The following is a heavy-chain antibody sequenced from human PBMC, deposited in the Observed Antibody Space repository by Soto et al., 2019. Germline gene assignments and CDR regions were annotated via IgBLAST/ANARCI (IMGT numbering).Heavy chain of an antibody. D-gene: IGHD1-1*01. J-gene: IGHJ6*02. Sequence: QVQLQESGPGLVKPSQTLSLTCTVSGGSISSGGYYWSGIRQHPGKGLEWIGYIYYSGSTYYNPSLKSRVTISVDTSKNQFSLKLSSVTAADTAVYYCASTLYNWNDGYYGMDVWGQGTTVTVSS. CDR1: GGSISSGGYY. CDR3: ASTLYNWNDGYYGMDV. CDR2: IYYSGST. V-gene: IGHV4-31*03.